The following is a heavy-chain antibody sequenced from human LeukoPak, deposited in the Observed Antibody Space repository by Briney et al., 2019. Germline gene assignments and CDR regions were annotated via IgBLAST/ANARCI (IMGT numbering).Heavy chain of an antibody. CDR2: ISWNSGSI. CDR1: GFTFDDYA. J-gene: IGHJ3*02. V-gene: IGHV3-9*01. CDR3: AKDMGGYLYHDAFDI. D-gene: IGHD6-25*01. Sequence: GRSLRLSCAASGFTFDDYAMHWVRQAPGKGLEWVSGISWNSGSIGYADSVKGRFTISRDNAKNSLYLQMNSLRAEDTALYYCAKDMGGYLYHDAFDIWGQGTMVTVSS.